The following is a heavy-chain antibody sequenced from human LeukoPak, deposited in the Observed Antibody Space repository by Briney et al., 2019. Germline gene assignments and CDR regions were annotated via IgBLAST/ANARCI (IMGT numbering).Heavy chain of an antibody. Sequence: GSLRLSCAASGFTFSSYAMHWVRQAPGKGLEWVAVISYDGSNKYYADSVKGRFTISRDNSKNTLYLQMNSLRAEDTAVYYCARSWAVTMVRGVDYWGQGTLVTVSS. CDR3: ARSWAVTMVRGVDY. V-gene: IGHV3-30*04. CDR2: ISYDGSNK. CDR1: GFTFSSYA. D-gene: IGHD3-10*01. J-gene: IGHJ4*02.